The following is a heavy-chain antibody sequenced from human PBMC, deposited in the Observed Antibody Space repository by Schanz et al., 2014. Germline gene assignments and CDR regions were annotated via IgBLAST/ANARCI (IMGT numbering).Heavy chain of an antibody. CDR3: ARKTDSSGTGDY. Sequence: VQLMESGGGLVQPGGSLRLSCAASGFTFSSYGMHWVRQAPGKGLEWVAVIWYDGNNKFYADSVKGRFIISRDNSKNTLDLQMNSLRAEDTAVYYCARKTDSSGTGDYWGQGTLVTVSS. CDR1: GFTFSSYG. D-gene: IGHD6-19*01. V-gene: IGHV3-33*08. CDR2: IWYDGNNK. J-gene: IGHJ4*02.